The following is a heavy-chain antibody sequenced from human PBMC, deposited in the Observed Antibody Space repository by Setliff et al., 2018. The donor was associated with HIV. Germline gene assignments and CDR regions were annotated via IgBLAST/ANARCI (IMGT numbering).Heavy chain of an antibody. V-gene: IGHV4-59*12. Sequence: SETLSLTCTVSGGSISSYYWSWIRQPPGKGLEWIGYIYYSGATYYNPSLESRVTISVDTSKNQFSLKLSSVTAADTAVYYCARYSYGVDWFDSWGQGTLVTLSS. D-gene: IGHD5-18*01. J-gene: IGHJ5*01. CDR3: ARYSYGVDWFDS. CDR1: GGSISSYY. CDR2: IYYSGAT.